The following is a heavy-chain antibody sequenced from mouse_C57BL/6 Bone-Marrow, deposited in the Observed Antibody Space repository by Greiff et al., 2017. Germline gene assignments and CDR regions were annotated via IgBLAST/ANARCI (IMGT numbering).Heavy chain of an antibody. V-gene: IGHV1-81*01. CDR2: IYPRSGNT. CDR1: GYTFTSYG. CDR3: ARGPNWSPAWFAY. D-gene: IGHD4-1*01. Sequence: QVQLKQSGAELARPGASVKLSCKASGYTFTSYGISWVKQRTGQGLEWIGEIYPRSGNTYYNEKFKGKATLTADKSSSTAYMELRSLTSEDSAVYFCARGPNWSPAWFAYWGQGTLVTVSA. J-gene: IGHJ3*01.